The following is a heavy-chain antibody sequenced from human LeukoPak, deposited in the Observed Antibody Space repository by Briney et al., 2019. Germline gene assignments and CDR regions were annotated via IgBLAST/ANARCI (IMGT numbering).Heavy chain of an antibody. Sequence: GGSLRLSCAASGFSFSNYWMSWVRQAPGKGLEWVANIKQDGREKYYVDSVKGRFTISRDNGKNLLYLQMNSPRAEDTAVYYCAKDMYYDSSGPVFDYWGQGTLVTVSS. CDR3: AKDMYYDSSGPVFDY. J-gene: IGHJ4*02. D-gene: IGHD3-22*01. V-gene: IGHV3-7*03. CDR2: IKQDGREK. CDR1: GFSFSNYW.